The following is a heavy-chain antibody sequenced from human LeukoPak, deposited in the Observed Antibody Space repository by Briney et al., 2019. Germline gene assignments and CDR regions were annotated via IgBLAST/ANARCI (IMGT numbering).Heavy chain of an antibody. CDR2: FDPEDGET. J-gene: IGHJ3*02. CDR3: ATDRYYDFWSGKKEDAFDI. D-gene: IGHD3-3*01. V-gene: IGHV1-24*01. CDR1: GGTFSSYA. Sequence: ASVKVSCKASGGTFSSYAISWVRQAPGQGLEWMGGFDPEDGETIYAQKFQGRITMTEDTSTDTAYMELSSLRSEDTAVYYCATDRYYDFWSGKKEDAFDIWGQGTMVTVSS.